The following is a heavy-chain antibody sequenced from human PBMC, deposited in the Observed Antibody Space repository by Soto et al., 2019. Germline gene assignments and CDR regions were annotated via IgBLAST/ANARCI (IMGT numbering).Heavy chain of an antibody. Sequence: GGSLRLSCAASGFTLSSYAMSWVRQAPGKGLEWVSAISGGGGGTYYADSVKGRFTISRDNAKNSLYLQMNSLRAEDTAVYYCAFGAESRYYYYGMDVWGQGTTVTVS. J-gene: IGHJ6*02. CDR2: ISGGGGGT. CDR3: AFGAESRYYYYGMDV. CDR1: GFTLSSYA. D-gene: IGHD1-26*01. V-gene: IGHV3-23*01.